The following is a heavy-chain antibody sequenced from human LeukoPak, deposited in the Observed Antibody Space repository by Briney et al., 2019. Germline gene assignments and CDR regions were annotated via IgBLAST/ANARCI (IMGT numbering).Heavy chain of an antibody. J-gene: IGHJ4*02. D-gene: IGHD6-13*01. CDR1: GFTFSSYW. V-gene: IGHV3-74*01. Sequence: HPGRSLRLSCAASGFTFSSYWMHWVRQVPGKGLVWVARINPGGSSITYADSVKGRFTISRDNSKNTLYLQMNSLRAEDTAVYYCAKDLIPDIAAAGTNPPDYWGQGTLVTVSS. CDR2: INPGGSSI. CDR3: AKDLIPDIAAAGTNPPDY.